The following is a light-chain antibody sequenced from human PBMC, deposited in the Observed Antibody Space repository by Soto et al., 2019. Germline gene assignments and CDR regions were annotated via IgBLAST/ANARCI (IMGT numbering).Light chain of an antibody. CDR1: QSVLSSSNNKNY. CDR2: WAS. Sequence: DIVMSQSPDSLAVSLGERATINCKSSQSVLSSSNNKNYLAWYQQKPRQPPKLLINWASTRESGVPDRFSGSGSGADFTLTISSLQAEDVAVYYCQQYYGAPLTFGQGTKVDI. J-gene: IGKJ1*01. V-gene: IGKV4-1*01. CDR3: QQYYGAPLT.